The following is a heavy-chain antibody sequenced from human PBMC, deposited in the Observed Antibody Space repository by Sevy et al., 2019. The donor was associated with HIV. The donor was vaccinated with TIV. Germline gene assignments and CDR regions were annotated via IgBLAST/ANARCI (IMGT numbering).Heavy chain of an antibody. CDR3: AKAHADCSGGTCYTAHYYYDMDV. CDR2: ISYAGDNK. V-gene: IGHV3-30*18. D-gene: IGHD2-15*01. CDR1: GFAFSDYA. Sequence: GGSLRLSCAASGFAFSDYAMHWVRQAPGKGLEWVAAISYAGDNKYFAGSVKGRFTVSKDNSKNTLYLEMNSLRAEDMAVYYCAKAHADCSGGTCYTAHYYYDMDVWGRGATVTVSS. J-gene: IGHJ6*02.